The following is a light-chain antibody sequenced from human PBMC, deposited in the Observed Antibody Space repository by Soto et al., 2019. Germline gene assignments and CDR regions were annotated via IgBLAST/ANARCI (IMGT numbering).Light chain of an antibody. J-gene: IGLJ3*02. CDR1: SSNIGSHT. CDR2: SNY. V-gene: IGLV1-44*01. CDR3: AAWDDSLNGWV. Sequence: QSALTQPPSASGTPGQRVTISCSGSSSNIGSHTVNWYQQLPGTAPTLLIYSNYQRPSGVPDRFSGSKSGTSASLAISGLQSEDEADYYCAAWDDSLNGWVFGGGTKLTVL.